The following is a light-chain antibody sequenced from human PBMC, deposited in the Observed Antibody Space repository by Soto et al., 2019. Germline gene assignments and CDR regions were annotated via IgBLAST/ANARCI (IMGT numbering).Light chain of an antibody. J-gene: IGLJ2*01. CDR3: SSYTSSSTYVV. CDR1: SSDVGGYNY. V-gene: IGLV2-14*01. Sequence: QSALTQPASVSGSPGQSITISCTGTSSDVGGYNYVSWYKQHPGKAPKLMIYDVSNRPSGVSNRFSGSKSGNTASLTISGLQAEDEADYYCSSYTSSSTYVVFGGGTKLTVL. CDR2: DVS.